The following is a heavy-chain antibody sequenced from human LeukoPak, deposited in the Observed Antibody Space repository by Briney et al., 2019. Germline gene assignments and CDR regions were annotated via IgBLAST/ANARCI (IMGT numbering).Heavy chain of an antibody. J-gene: IGHJ5*02. CDR2: IYYSGRT. D-gene: IGHD4-11*01. Sequence: PSEALPLTCAGSGYYISRGYYWAWIRQPPAKGVEWIGGIYYSGRTDYKPSLKSRVTIAVEQSKTPFSLKLSSVTAAETAVYYCARRPVTTGANWFDPWGQGTLVTVSS. V-gene: IGHV4-38-2*01. CDR3: ARRPVTTGANWFDP. CDR1: GYYISRGYY.